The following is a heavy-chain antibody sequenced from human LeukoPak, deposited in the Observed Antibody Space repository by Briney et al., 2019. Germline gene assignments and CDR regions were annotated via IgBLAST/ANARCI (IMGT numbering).Heavy chain of an antibody. D-gene: IGHD3-16*01. Sequence: SETLSLTCTISGSSITSVSHYWGWIRQPPGQGLEWIGDIYYTGSTYYSPSLRSRVTMSVHTSENQFSLRLNSVTAVDTAVYYCARRWGNIVGVTYEYWGQGALVTVSS. CDR2: IYYTGST. V-gene: IGHV4-39*01. J-gene: IGHJ4*02. CDR1: GSSITSVSHY. CDR3: ARRWGNIVGVTYEY.